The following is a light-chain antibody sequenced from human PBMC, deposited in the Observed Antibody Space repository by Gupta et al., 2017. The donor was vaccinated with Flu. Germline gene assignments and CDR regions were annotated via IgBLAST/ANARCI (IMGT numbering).Light chain of an antibody. CDR3: MHNKRSPWT. CDR1: QSLVYRDRDNY. CDR2: KAS. V-gene: IGKV2-30*01. Sequence: GVLHHSPPSLPVILGQPASISCKSSQSLVYRDRDNYLRWFHQKPGQSPTRLIYKASNRDPGVPDRISGSGSGTDFTLKISSVEADDVGVYYCMHNKRSPWTFGQGTKVEIK. J-gene: IGKJ1*01.